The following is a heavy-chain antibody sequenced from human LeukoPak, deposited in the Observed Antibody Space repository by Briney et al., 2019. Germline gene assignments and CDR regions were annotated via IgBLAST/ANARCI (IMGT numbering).Heavy chain of an antibody. V-gene: IGHV4-30-4*01. J-gene: IGHJ4*02. Sequence: PSQTLSLTCTVSGGSISSGDYYWSWLRQPPGTGLEWIGYIYYSGSTYYNPSLKSRVTISVDTSKNQFSLKLSSVTAADTAVYYCARDVREVTTFDYWGQGTLVTVSS. CDR1: GGSISSGDYY. CDR3: ARDVREVTTFDY. D-gene: IGHD4-17*01. CDR2: IYYSGST.